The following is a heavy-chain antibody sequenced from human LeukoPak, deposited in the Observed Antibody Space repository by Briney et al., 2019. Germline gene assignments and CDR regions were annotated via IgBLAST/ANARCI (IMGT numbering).Heavy chain of an antibody. CDR1: GDSVSSNSAA. D-gene: IGHD6-13*01. J-gene: IGHJ6*03. CDR2: TYYRSKWYN. CDR3: ASGSSSSWFAGYYYYMDV. Sequence: SQTLSLTCAISGDSVSSNSAAWNWIRQSPSRGLEWLGRTYYRSKWYNDYAVSVKSRITINPDTSKNQFSLQLNSVTPEDTAVYYCASGSSSSWFAGYYYYMDVWGKGTTVTVSS. V-gene: IGHV6-1*01.